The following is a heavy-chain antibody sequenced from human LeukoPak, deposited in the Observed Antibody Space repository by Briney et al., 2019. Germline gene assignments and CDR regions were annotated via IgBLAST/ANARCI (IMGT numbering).Heavy chain of an antibody. CDR1: GGSISTYF. V-gene: IGHV4-4*07. CDR2: LYTSGST. D-gene: IGHD3-22*01. J-gene: IGHJ6*02. CDR3: ARDRVDSSGYYYYYGIDV. Sequence: SETLSLTCTVSGGSISTYFWSWIRQPAGKGLEWIGRLYTSGSTNYNPSLKSRLTMSADTSKNQFSLNLRSVAAADTAIYYCARDRVDSSGYYYYYGIDVWGQGTAVTVSS.